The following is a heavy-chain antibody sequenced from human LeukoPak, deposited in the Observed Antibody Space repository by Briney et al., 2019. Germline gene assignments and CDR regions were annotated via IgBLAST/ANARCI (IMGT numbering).Heavy chain of an antibody. J-gene: IGHJ4*02. Sequence: GGSLRLSCAASGFTFSSYWMHWVRQAPGKGLVWVSYIKTDGRTTTYADSVKGRFTISRDNAKNSLYLQMDSLRAEDTAVYYCARDQWVDSWGQGTLVTVSS. D-gene: IGHD1-26*01. V-gene: IGHV3-74*01. CDR1: GFTFSSYW. CDR3: ARDQWVDS. CDR2: IKTDGRTT.